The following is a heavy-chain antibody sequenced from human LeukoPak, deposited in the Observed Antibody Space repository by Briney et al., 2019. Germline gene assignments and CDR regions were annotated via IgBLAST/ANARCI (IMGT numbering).Heavy chain of an antibody. V-gene: IGHV5-51*01. D-gene: IGHD3-16*02. CDR3: TTRSFGGVIVFNY. Sequence: GESLRISCKGSGYSFTSYWIGWVRQMPGKGLEWMGIIYPGDSDTRYSPSFQGQVTISADKSISTAYLQWSSLKASDTAMYYCTTRSFGGVIVFNYWGQGTLVTVSS. CDR1: GYSFTSYW. J-gene: IGHJ4*02. CDR2: IYPGDSDT.